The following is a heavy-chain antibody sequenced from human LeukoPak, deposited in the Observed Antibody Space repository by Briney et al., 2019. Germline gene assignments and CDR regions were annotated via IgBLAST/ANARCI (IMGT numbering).Heavy chain of an antibody. CDR3: ANEEWYRFDY. CDR2: MDGGGSAT. J-gene: IGHJ4*02. Sequence: GGSLRLSCAASGFAFNSYWMSWVRQTPGKGLEWVATMDGGGSATYYVDSEKGRFTITRDNAKNSLFLQMNSLRAEDTALYYCANEEWYRFDYWGQGTLVTVPS. D-gene: IGHD2-8*01. CDR1: GFAFNSYW. V-gene: IGHV3-7*03.